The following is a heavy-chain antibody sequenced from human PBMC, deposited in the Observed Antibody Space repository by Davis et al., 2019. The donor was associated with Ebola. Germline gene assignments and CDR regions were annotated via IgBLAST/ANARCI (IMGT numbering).Heavy chain of an antibody. CDR2: ISRSGSTT. V-gene: IGHV3-48*03. CDR1: GFTFSSDE. Sequence: GGSLRLSCAASGFTFSSDEMNWVRQTPGKGLEWVSYISRSGSTTYYGDSVKGRFTISRDNAKNSLDLQMNSLRAEDTAVYYCARLGYCSGGSCYWGQGTLVTVSS. CDR3: ARLGYCSGGSCY. D-gene: IGHD2-15*01. J-gene: IGHJ4*01.